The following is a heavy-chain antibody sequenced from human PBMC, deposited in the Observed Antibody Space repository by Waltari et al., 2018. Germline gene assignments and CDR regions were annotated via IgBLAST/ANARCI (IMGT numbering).Heavy chain of an antibody. Sequence: QVQLVQSGPEVKKPGSSVKVSCTISGGTLRNLDLSGVRQAPGQGLEWMGGIIPIFDTVKYAEKLKGRVTITADASTGTAYMELNSLRSDDTAMYYCARTISAAGSEYMDVWGKGTTITVSS. J-gene: IGHJ6*03. V-gene: IGHV1-69*01. CDR3: ARTISAAGSEYMDV. D-gene: IGHD6-13*01. CDR2: IIPIFDTV. CDR1: GGTLRNLD.